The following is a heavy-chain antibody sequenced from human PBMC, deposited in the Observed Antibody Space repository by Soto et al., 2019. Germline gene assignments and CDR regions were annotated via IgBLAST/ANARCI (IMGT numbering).Heavy chain of an antibody. D-gene: IGHD3-22*01. Sequence: ASVKVSCKASGYTFTSYDINWVRQATGQGLEWMGWMNPNSGNTGYAQKFQGRVTMTRNTSISTAYMELSRLRSDDTAVYYCATIDSSGYYYGMDVWGQGTTVTVSS. CDR3: ATIDSSGYYYGMDV. J-gene: IGHJ6*02. CDR1: GYTFTSYD. CDR2: MNPNSGNT. V-gene: IGHV1-8*01.